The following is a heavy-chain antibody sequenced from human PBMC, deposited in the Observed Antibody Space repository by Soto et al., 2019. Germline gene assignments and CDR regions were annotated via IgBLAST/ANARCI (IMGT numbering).Heavy chain of an antibody. CDR3: ARGNWNYGLGIDY. CDR2: SYYSGST. D-gene: IGHD1-7*01. J-gene: IGHJ4*02. CDR1: GGSISSAGDY. V-gene: IGHV4-31*02. Sequence: KPSETLYLTXTVSGGSISSAGDYASWIRQHPGKGLEWIWYSYYSGSTYYNPSLKSRVTISVDTSKNQFSLKLSSVTAADTAVYYCARGNWNYGLGIDYWGQGTLVTVSS.